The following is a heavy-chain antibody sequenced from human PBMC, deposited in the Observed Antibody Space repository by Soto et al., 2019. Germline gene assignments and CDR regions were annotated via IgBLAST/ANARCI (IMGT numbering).Heavy chain of an antibody. CDR2: IYGGGGVT. CDR3: AKLLAHQPQLWFAY. D-gene: IGHD1-1*01. V-gene: IGHV3-23*01. CDR1: GFGFSSCA. J-gene: IGHJ4*02. Sequence: GGSLRLSCVVSGFGFSSCAMSWVRQAPGKGLEWVSTIYGGGGVTYYADSVKGRFTIPRDDSKNTLYLQMNTLSAEDTAIYYCAKLLAHQPQLWFAYWGQGTLVTVSS.